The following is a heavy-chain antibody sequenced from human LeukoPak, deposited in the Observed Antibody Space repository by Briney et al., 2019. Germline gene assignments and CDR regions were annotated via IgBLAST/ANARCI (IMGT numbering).Heavy chain of an antibody. V-gene: IGHV4-59*08. J-gene: IGHJ4*02. CDR2: IYYSGST. CDR3: ARHYYDSSGYYYFDY. CDR1: GGSIYNYY. Sequence: SETLSLTCTVSGGSIYNYYWSWVRQPPGKGLEYMGYIYYSGSTDYNPSLESRITISVDTSKNQFSLKLSSVTAADTAVYYCARHYYDSSGYYYFDYWGQGTLVTVSS. D-gene: IGHD3-22*01.